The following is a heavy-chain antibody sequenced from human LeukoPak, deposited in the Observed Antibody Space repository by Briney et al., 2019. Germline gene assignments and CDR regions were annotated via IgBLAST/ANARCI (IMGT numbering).Heavy chain of an antibody. CDR2: IYSGGNT. V-gene: IGHV3-66*01. D-gene: IGHD3-22*01. Sequence: GGSLRLSCAASGLIVSSNYMTWVRQAPGKGLEWVSVIYSGGNTYYADSVKGRFTISRDNSKNTLFLQMNSLRAEDTAVYYCAKGSSGYYFDYWGQGTLITVSS. CDR1: GLIVSSNY. J-gene: IGHJ4*02. CDR3: AKGSSGYYFDY.